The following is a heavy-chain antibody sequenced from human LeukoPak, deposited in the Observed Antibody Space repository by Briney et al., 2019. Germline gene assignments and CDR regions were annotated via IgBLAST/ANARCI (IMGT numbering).Heavy chain of an antibody. J-gene: IGHJ3*02. CDR1: SSIRKS. CDR2: ISSSSNYI. V-gene: IGHV3-21*01. Sequence: SSIRKSMNWVRQAPGKGLEWVSSISSSSNYIYYADSVKGRFTISRDNSKNTLYLQMNSLRAEDTAVYYCARGGHDYYDRSGYYYLSAFDIWGQGTMVTVSS. D-gene: IGHD3-22*01. CDR3: ARGGHDYYDRSGYYYLSAFDI.